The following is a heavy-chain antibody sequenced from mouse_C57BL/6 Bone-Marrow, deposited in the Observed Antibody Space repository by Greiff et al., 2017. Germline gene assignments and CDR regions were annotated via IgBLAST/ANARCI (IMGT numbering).Heavy chain of an antibody. V-gene: IGHV1-50*01. CDR1: GYTFTSYW. J-gene: IGHJ3*01. CDR2: IDPSDSYT. Sequence: QVQLQQPGAELVKPGASVKLSCKASGYTFTSYWMQWVKQRPGQGLEWIGEIDPSDSYTNYNQKFKGKATLTVDTSSSTAYMQLRSLTSEDSAVYYCARDYYGSSMFAYWGQGTLVTVSA. CDR3: ARDYYGSSMFAY. D-gene: IGHD1-1*01.